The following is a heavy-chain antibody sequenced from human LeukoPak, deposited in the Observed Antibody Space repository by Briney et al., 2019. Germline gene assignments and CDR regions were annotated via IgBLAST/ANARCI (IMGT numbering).Heavy chain of an antibody. Sequence: GGSLRLSCAASGFTFSSYAMSWVRQAPGKGLEWVSAISGSGGSTYYADSVKGRFTISRDNSKNTLYLQMNSLRVEDTAVYYCAKDLGYYGSGSYLVGNWFDPWGQGTLVTVSS. V-gene: IGHV3-23*01. CDR2: ISGSGGST. CDR1: GFTFSSYA. J-gene: IGHJ5*02. D-gene: IGHD3-10*01. CDR3: AKDLGYYGSGSYLVGNWFDP.